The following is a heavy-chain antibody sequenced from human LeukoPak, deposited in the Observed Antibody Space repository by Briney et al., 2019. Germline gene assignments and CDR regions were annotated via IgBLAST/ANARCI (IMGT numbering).Heavy chain of an antibody. D-gene: IGHD6-19*01. CDR2: MNPNSGNT. J-gene: IGHJ6*02. CDR3: ARGNIAVAGPYYYGMDV. V-gene: IGHV1-8*01. CDR1: GYTFTSYD. Sequence: GASVKVSCKASGYTFTSYDINWVRQATGQGLEWMGWMNPNSGNTGYAQKFQGRVTMTRNTSISTAYMELSSLRSEDTAVYYCARGNIAVAGPYYYGMDVWGQGTTVTVSS.